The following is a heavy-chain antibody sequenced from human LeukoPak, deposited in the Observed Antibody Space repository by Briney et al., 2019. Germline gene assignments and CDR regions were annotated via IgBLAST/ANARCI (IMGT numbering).Heavy chain of an antibody. Sequence: GGSLRLSCAASGFTFSSYSMNWARQAPGKGLEWVSYISSSSSTMYYADSVKGRFTISRDNAKNSLYLQMNSLRAEDTAVYYCARELRFLEWLNWYFDLWGRGTLVTVSS. CDR2: ISSSSSTM. CDR3: ARELRFLEWLNWYFDL. V-gene: IGHV3-48*01. J-gene: IGHJ2*01. CDR1: GFTFSSYS. D-gene: IGHD3-3*01.